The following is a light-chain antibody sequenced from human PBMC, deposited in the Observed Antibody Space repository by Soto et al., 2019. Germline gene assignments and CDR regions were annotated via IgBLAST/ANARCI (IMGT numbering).Light chain of an antibody. J-gene: IGLJ3*02. CDR1: GSDVGGYNF. CDR2: DVS. CDR3: CSYAGSYTVV. Sequence: QSALTQPRSVSGSPGQSVTISCTGTGSDVGGYNFVSWYQQCPGKAPKLMIYDVSKRPSGVPDRFSGSKSGNTASLTISGLRAEDDADYYCCSYAGSYTVVFGGGTKLTVL. V-gene: IGLV2-11*01.